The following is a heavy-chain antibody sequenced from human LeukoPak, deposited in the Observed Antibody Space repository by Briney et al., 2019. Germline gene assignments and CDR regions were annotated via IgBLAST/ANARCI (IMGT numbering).Heavy chain of an antibody. D-gene: IGHD3-22*01. V-gene: IGHV4-61*02. J-gene: IGHJ3*02. CDR1: GGSISSDNFF. CDR2: IYSSGKT. CDR3: ARRLPYYYDSSGYLGGNDAFDI. Sequence: SETLSLTCTVSGGSISSDNFFWNWIRQPAGKGLEWIGRIYSSGKTDYNPSLKTRLTLSIDTSKNQFYLKLSSVTAADTAVYYCARRLPYYYDSSGYLGGNDAFDIWGQGTMVTVSS.